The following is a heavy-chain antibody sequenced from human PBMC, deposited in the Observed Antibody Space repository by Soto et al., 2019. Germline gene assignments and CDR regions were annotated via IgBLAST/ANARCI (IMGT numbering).Heavy chain of an antibody. CDR1: GXTFSSYS. J-gene: IGHJ4*02. D-gene: IGHD2-15*01. Sequence: GSLRLSCAASGXTFSSYSMSWVRQAPGKGLELVSAIIGSGGSTYYADSVKGRFTISRDNSKNTLYLQMNSLRAEDTAVYYCAKSIGAPFYCSGGSCYPGSFGYWGQGTLGTVSS. CDR2: IIGSGGST. CDR3: AKSIGAPFYCSGGSCYPGSFGY. V-gene: IGHV3-23*01.